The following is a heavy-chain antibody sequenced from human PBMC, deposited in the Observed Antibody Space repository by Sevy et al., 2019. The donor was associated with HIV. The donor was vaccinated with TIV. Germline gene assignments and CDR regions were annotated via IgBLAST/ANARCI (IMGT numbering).Heavy chain of an antibody. CDR2: TYYRSKWQA. CDR3: ARLVGNSWFDS. CDR1: GDSVSSISAT. D-gene: IGHD2-21*01. J-gene: IGHJ5*01. Sequence: SQTLSLTCDISGDSVSSISATWNWIRLSPSGGLEWLERTYYRSKWQADYEVSLKSRLNINPNTSKNQFSLQLNSVTPEDTAVYYCARLVGNSWFDSWGQGSLVTVSS. V-gene: IGHV6-1*01.